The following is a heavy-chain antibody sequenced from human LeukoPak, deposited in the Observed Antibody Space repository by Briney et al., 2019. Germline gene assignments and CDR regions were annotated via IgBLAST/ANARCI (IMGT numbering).Heavy chain of an antibody. CDR2: IKQDGSEK. CDR3: ARVGGRYSPLGY. Sequence: GGSLRLSCEASGFTFSSYWMSWVRQAPGKGLEWVANIKQDGSEKFYVDSVKGRFTISRDNAKNSLYLEMISLRAVDTAVYYCARVGGRYSPLGYWGQGTLVTVSS. J-gene: IGHJ4*02. D-gene: IGHD3-16*02. CDR1: GFTFSSYW. V-gene: IGHV3-7*01.